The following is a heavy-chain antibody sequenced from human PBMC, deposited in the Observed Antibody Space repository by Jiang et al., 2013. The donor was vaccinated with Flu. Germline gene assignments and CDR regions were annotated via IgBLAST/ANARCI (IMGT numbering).Heavy chain of an antibody. D-gene: IGHD3-10*01. V-gene: IGHV4-59*09. J-gene: IGHJ4*02. CDR3: ARGTTITMVRGVITHDY. Sequence: KSRVTISVDTSKNQFSLKLSSVTAADTAVYYCARGTTITMVRGVITHDYWGQGTLVTVSS.